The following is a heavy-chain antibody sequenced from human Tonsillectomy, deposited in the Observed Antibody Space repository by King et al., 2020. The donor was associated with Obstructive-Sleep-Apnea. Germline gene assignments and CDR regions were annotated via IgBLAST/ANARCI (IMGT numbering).Heavy chain of an antibody. CDR2: IYWDDDK. V-gene: IGHV2-5*02. D-gene: IGHD3-22*01. CDR1: GFSLSTSGVG. Sequence: TLKESGPTLVKPTQTLTLTCTFSGFSLSTSGVGVGWIRQPPGKALEWLALIYWDDDKRYSPSLKSRLTITKDTSKNQGVLTMTNMYPVDTATYYCAHRPDDSSGPGYFDLWGRGTLVTVSS. J-gene: IGHJ2*01. CDR3: AHRPDDSSGPGYFDL.